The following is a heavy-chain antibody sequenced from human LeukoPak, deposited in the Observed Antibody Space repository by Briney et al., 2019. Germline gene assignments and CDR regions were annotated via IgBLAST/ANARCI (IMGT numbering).Heavy chain of an antibody. D-gene: IGHD6-13*01. CDR3: ARDKQQQSPGWFDP. J-gene: IGHJ5*02. CDR2: IIPIFGTA. V-gene: IGHV1-69*13. CDR1: GYTFTSYG. Sequence: ASVKVSCKASGYTFTSYGISWVRQAPGQGLEWMGGIIPIFGTANYAQKFQGRVTITADESTSTAYMELSSLRSEDTAVYYCARDKQQQSPGWFDPWGQGTLVTVSS.